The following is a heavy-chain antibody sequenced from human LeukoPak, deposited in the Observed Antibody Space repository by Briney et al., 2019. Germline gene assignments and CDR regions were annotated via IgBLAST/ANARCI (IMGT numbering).Heavy chain of an antibody. Sequence: GGSLRLSCAASGFTFSSYAMSWVRQAPGMGLEWVSAISGSGGSTYCADSVKGRFTISRDNSKNTLYLQMNSLRAEDTAVYYGPKDPRGAGDWSSFNYWGKETLSPSPQ. V-gene: IGHV3-23*01. CDR2: ISGSGGST. D-gene: IGHD3/OR15-3a*01. CDR3: PKDPRGAGDWSSFNY. J-gene: IGHJ4*01. CDR1: GFTFSSYA.